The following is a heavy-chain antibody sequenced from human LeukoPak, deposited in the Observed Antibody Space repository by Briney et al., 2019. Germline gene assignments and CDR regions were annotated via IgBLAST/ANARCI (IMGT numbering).Heavy chain of an antibody. CDR1: GYSFTRYG. J-gene: IGHJ5*02. V-gene: IGHV1-18*01. CDR2: ISAYNDNT. CDR3: AREGYCSGGTCYSTMNWFDP. D-gene: IGHD2-15*01. Sequence: ASVKVSCKASGYSFTRYGITWVRQAPGQGLEWMGWISAYNDNTNYAQKLQGRVTLTTDTSTSTAYMELRSLRSDDTAVYYYAREGYCSGGTCYSTMNWFDPWGQGTLVTVSS.